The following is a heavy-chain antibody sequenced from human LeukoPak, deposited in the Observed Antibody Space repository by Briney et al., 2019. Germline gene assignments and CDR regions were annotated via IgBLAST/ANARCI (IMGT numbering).Heavy chain of an antibody. J-gene: IGHJ3*02. CDR3: ARRGTAMARDAFDI. CDR2: IYHSGST. D-gene: IGHD5-18*01. CDR1: GGSISSSNW. V-gene: IGHV4-4*02. Sequence: PSETLSLTCAVSGGSISSSNWWSWVRQPPGKGLEWIGEIYHSGSTNYNPSLKSRVTISVDKSKNQFSLKLSSVTAADTAVYYCARRGTAMARDAFDIWGQGTMVTVSS.